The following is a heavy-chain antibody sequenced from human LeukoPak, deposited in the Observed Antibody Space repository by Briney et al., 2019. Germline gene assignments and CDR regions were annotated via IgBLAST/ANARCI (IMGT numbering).Heavy chain of an antibody. V-gene: IGHV3-30-3*01. D-gene: IGHD4-23*01. J-gene: IGHJ4*02. CDR1: GFTFSSYA. CDR3: ARDPIGGNLDY. CDR2: ISYDGSNK. Sequence: GGSLRLSCAASGFTFSSYAMHWVRQAPGKGLEWVAVISYDGSNKYYADSAKGRFTISRDNSKNTLYLQMNSLRAEDTAVYYCARDPIGGNLDYWGQGTLVTVSS.